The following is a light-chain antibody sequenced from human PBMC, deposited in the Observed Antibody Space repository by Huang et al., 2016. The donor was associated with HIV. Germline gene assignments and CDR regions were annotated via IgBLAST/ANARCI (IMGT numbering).Light chain of an antibody. J-gene: IGKJ1*01. V-gene: IGKV1-39*01. CDR1: QSISSY. CDR2: GVS. CDR3: QQSYNTPWT. Sequence: DIQMTQSPSSLSASVGDRVTITCRASQSISSYLSWYQQKPGKAPKLLIYGVSILQSGVPSRFSGSGSRTDFTLTISSVQPEDLATYYCQQSYNTPWTFGQGTKVEIK.